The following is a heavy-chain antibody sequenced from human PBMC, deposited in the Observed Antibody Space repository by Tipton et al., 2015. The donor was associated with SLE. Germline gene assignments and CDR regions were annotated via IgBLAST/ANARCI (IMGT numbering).Heavy chain of an antibody. CDR1: GGSISSSSYY. Sequence: LRLSCTVTGGSISSSSYYWGWIRQPPGKGLEWIGSIYYSGSTYYNPSLKSRVTISVDTSKNQFSLKLSSVTAADTAVYYCARVRGYYDSSGYWPDAFDIWGQGTMVTVSS. CDR2: IYYSGST. D-gene: IGHD3-22*01. CDR3: ARVRGYYDSSGYWPDAFDI. V-gene: IGHV4-39*07. J-gene: IGHJ3*02.